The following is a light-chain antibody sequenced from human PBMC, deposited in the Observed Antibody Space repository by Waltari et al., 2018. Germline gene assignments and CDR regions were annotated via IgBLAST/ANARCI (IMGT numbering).Light chain of an antibody. J-gene: IGKJ1*01. CDR1: QSILYNSNDNKS. V-gene: IGKV4-1*01. Sequence: DIVLTQSPDSLAVSLDDRASMNCNASQSILYNSNDNKSLAWYQQKPGQPPNLLIYWASTRQSGVTDRFSGSGSGTDFTLTISSLQAEDVAVYYCQQYERRRPFGQGTKVEI. CDR3: QQYERRRP. CDR2: WAS.